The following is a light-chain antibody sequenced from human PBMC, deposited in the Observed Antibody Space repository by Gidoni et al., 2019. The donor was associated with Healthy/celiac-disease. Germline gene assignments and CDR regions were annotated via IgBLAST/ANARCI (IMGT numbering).Light chain of an antibody. CDR1: QSISSY. CDR2: AAS. J-gene: IGKJ1*01. CDR3: QPSYSTPWT. V-gene: IGKV1-39*01. Sequence: DIQMTQSPSSLSASVGDRVTITCRASQSISSYLNWYQQKPGKAPKLLIYAASSLQSGVPSRFSGSGSGTDFTLTISRLQPEAFATYYCQPSYSTPWTFGQGTKVEIK.